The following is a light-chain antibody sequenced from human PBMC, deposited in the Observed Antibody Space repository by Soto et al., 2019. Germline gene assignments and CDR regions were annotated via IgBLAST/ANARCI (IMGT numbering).Light chain of an antibody. CDR1: QTIYST. J-gene: IGKJ4*01. CDR2: RAS. Sequence: IVMTQYPATLSVSPGERATLSCRAGQTIYSTVAWYQQRPGQAPRLLIYRASTRATGVPARFSGIGSGTEFTLIISSLQSEDFGVYYCQHYKTWPLSFGGRTK. V-gene: IGKV3-15*01. CDR3: QHYKTWPLS.